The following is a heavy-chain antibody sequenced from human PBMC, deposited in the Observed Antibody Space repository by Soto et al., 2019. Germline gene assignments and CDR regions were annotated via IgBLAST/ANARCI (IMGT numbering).Heavy chain of an antibody. CDR2: ISAYNGNT. J-gene: IGHJ5*02. D-gene: IGHD3-3*01. CDR3: ARDAYYDFWSGYPKINWFDP. Sequence: ASVNVSCKASGYTFTIYGISWVRQAPRQGLEWMGWISAYNGNTNYAQKLQGRVTMTTDTSTSTAYMELRSLRSDDTAVYYCARDAYYDFWSGYPKINWFDPWGQGTLVTVSS. CDR1: GYTFTIYG. V-gene: IGHV1-18*01.